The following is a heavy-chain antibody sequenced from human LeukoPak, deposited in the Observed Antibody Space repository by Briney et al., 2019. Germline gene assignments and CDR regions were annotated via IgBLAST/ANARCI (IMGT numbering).Heavy chain of an antibody. Sequence: GGSLRLSCAASGFTFSSYELNWVRQAPGKGLEWVSYISSSGSTIYYADSVKGRFTISRDNAKNSLYLQMNSLRAEDTAVYYCARGAAAAEPNWFDPWGQGTLVTVSS. D-gene: IGHD6-13*01. J-gene: IGHJ5*02. CDR1: GFTFSSYE. V-gene: IGHV3-48*03. CDR3: ARGAAAAEPNWFDP. CDR2: ISSSGSTI.